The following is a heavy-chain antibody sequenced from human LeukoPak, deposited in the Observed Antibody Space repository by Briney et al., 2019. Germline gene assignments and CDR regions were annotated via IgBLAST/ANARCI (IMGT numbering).Heavy chain of an antibody. CDR3: ARGLDYDSSGYYYFDY. CDR2: INHSGST. J-gene: IGHJ4*02. CDR1: VGSFSGYY. Sequence: PSETLSLTCAVYVGSFSGYYWSWIRQPPGKGVEWIGEINHSGSTNYNPSHKNRVTISVDTSKNQFSLKLSSVTAADTAVYYCARGLDYDSSGYYYFDYWGQGTLVTVSS. D-gene: IGHD3-22*01. V-gene: IGHV4-34*01.